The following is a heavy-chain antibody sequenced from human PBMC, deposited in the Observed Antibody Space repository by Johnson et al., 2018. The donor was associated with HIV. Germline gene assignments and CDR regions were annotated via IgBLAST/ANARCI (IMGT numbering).Heavy chain of an antibody. CDR1: GFSFHDYA. CDR3: ARALLIAARPVGAFDI. J-gene: IGHJ3*02. D-gene: IGHD6-6*01. Sequence: VQLVESGGGVVRPGGSLRLSCEGSGFSFHDYAMSWVRQPPGKGLEWVSGVNWNGESTGYADSVKGRFTISRDNSKNTLYLQMDSLRAEDTAVYYCARALLIAARPVGAFDIWGQGTMVTVSS. CDR2: VNWNGEST. V-gene: IGHV3-20*04.